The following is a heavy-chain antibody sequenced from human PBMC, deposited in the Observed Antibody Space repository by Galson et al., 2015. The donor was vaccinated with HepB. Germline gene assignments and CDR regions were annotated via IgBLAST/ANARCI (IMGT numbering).Heavy chain of an antibody. CDR3: ASRGMATIRGYYFDY. CDR2: IIPIFGTA. V-gene: IGHV1-69*13. J-gene: IGHJ4*02. Sequence: SVKVSCKASGGTFSSYAISWVRQAPGQGLEWMGGIIPIFGTANYAQKFQGRVTITADESTSTAYMELSSLRSEDTAVYYCASRGMATIRGYYFDYWGQGTLVTVSS. D-gene: IGHD5-24*01. CDR1: GGTFSSYA.